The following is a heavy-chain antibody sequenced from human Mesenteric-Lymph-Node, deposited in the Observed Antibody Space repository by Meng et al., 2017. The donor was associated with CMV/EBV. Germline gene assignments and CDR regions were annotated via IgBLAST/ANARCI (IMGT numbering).Heavy chain of an antibody. CDR1: GFTFSSDV. J-gene: IGHJ4*02. D-gene: IGHD1-1*01. Sequence: GESLKISCVASGFTFSSDVMHWVRQAPGKGLVWVARISHDGTITTYVDSVKGRFPISRDNAKNTLYLQMNSLSAEDTAVYYCARGGRAGSLDYWGQGTLVTVSS. CDR2: ISHDGTIT. V-gene: IGHV3-74*03. CDR3: ARGGRAGSLDY.